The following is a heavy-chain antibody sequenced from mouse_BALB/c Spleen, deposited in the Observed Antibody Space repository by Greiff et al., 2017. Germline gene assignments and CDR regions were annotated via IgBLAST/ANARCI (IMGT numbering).Heavy chain of an antibody. CDR3: ARHERFYDGYSAWFAY. J-gene: IGHJ3*01. V-gene: IGHV1-62-2*01. CDR2: FYPGSGSI. CDR1: GYTFTEYI. D-gene: IGHD2-3*01. Sequence: VQLQQSGAELVKPGASVKLSCKASGYTFTEYIIHWVKPRSGQGLEWIGWFYPGSGSIKYNEKFKDKATLTADKSSSTVYMELSRLTSEDSAVYFCARHERFYDGYSAWFAYWGQGTLVTVSA.